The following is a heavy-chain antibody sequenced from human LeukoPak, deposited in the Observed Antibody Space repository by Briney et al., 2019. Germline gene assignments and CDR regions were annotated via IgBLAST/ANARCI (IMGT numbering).Heavy chain of an antibody. Sequence: KSSETLSLTCTVSGGSISSYYWSWIRQPPGKGLEWIGYIHYSGSTNYNPSLKGRVTISVDTSKNQFSLKLSSVTAADTAVYYCARQGYCGGDCYSGVLDYWGQGTLVTVSS. D-gene: IGHD2-21*02. V-gene: IGHV4-59*08. CDR3: ARQGYCGGDCYSGVLDY. CDR2: IHYSGST. J-gene: IGHJ4*02. CDR1: GGSISSYY.